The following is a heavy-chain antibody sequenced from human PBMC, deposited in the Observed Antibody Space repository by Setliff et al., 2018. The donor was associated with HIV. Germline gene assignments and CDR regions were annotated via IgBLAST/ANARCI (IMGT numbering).Heavy chain of an antibody. CDR1: GFSFSSYG. Sequence: LRLSCAASGFSFSSYGMHWVRQAPGKGLEWVAGIWYDGNNKYYEDSVKGRFTISRDNSKNTVHLQMNSLRVEDTAVYYCAKWNYPNSWGQGTLVTVSS. J-gene: IGHJ4*02. CDR2: IWYDGNNK. V-gene: IGHV3-33*08. CDR3: AKWNYPNS. D-gene: IGHD1-7*01.